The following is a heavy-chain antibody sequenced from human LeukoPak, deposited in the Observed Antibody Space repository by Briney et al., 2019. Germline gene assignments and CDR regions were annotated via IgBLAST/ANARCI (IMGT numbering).Heavy chain of an antibody. J-gene: IGHJ5*02. CDR1: GFTFSSYW. V-gene: IGHV3-74*01. CDR3: ARGPTGADSPEGYWFDP. D-gene: IGHD1-14*01. CDR2: INSDGSST. Sequence: GGSLRLSCAASGFTFSSYWMHWVRQAPGKGLVWVSRINSDGSSTSYADSVKGRFTISRDNAKNTLYLQMNSLRAEDTAVYYCARGPTGADSPEGYWFDPWGQGILVTVSS.